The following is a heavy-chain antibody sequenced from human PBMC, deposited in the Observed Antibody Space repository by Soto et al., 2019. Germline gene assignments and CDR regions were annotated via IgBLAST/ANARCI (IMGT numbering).Heavy chain of an antibody. Sequence: SQTLSLTCAISGDSVSSNSAAWNWIRQSPSRGLEWLGRTYYRSKWYNDYAVSVKSRITINPDTSKNQFSLQLNSVTPEDTAVYCCARGKAVAGTFFYYYYGMDVWGQGTTVTVSS. CDR1: GDSVSSNSAA. CDR3: ARGKAVAGTFFYYYYGMDV. CDR2: TYYRSKWYN. D-gene: IGHD6-19*01. J-gene: IGHJ6*02. V-gene: IGHV6-1*01.